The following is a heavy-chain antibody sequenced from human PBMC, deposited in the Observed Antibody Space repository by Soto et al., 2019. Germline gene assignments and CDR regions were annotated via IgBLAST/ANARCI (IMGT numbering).Heavy chain of an antibody. CDR2: IYHSGTT. D-gene: IGHD3-10*01. CDR1: GGSISSTSYY. CDR3: ARHDYDSGSYVRC. V-gene: IGHV4-39*01. J-gene: IGHJ4*02. Sequence: QLQLQESGPGLVKPSETLSLTCTVSGGSISSTSYYWGWIRQPPGKGLEWIGNIYHSGTTYYNPSLTSRVTISVDTSKNQFSLKLTSVTAADTAVYYCARHDYDSGSYVRCWGQGTLVTVSS.